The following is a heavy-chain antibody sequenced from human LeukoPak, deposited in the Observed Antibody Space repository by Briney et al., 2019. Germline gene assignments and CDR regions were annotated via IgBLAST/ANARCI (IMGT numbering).Heavy chain of an antibody. V-gene: IGHV3-23*01. D-gene: IGHD3-22*01. CDR1: GFTFSSYA. J-gene: IGHJ4*02. Sequence: QPGGSLRLSCAAPGFTFSSYAMSWVRQAPGKGLEWVSAISGSGGSTYYADSVKGRFTISRDNSKNTLYLQMNSLRAEDTAVYYCAKDIEVIKACFDYWGQGTLVTVSS. CDR2: ISGSGGST. CDR3: AKDIEVIKACFDY.